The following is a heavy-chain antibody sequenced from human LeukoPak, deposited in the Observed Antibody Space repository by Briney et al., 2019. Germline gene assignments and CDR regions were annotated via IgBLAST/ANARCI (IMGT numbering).Heavy chain of an antibody. CDR2: ISGNGGST. CDR3: AKDMRRGSYYHSDH. J-gene: IGHJ4*02. V-gene: IGHV3-43*02. CDR1: GFSFDDYA. D-gene: IGHD1-26*01. Sequence: GGSLRLSCAASGFSFDDYAMHWVRQAPGKGLEWVSFISGNGGSTYYGDSVKGRFTISRDNSKNSLYLQMNSLRTEDTALYYCAKDMRRGSYYHSDHWGQGILVTVSS.